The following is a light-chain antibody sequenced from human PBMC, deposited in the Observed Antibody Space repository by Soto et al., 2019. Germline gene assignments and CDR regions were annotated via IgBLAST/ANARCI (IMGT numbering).Light chain of an antibody. Sequence: EIVLTQSPGTLSLSPGERATLSCRASQSVATNHLAWYQQRPGQAPRLLIYGTSSRAAGIPDRFSGSGSGTDFTLTISRLEPEDFAVYYCQQYDRSPYIFGQGTKLEIK. CDR3: QQYDRSPYI. J-gene: IGKJ2*01. V-gene: IGKV3-20*01. CDR1: QSVATNH. CDR2: GTS.